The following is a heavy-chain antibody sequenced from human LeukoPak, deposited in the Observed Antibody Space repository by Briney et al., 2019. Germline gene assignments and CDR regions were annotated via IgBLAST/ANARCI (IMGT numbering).Heavy chain of an antibody. CDR2: INPNSGGT. CDR3: AREYFLSSGLSDY. J-gene: IGHJ4*02. Sequence: GASVKVSCKASGYTFTSYDINWVRQAPGQGLEWMGWINPNSGGTNYAQKFQGRVTMTRDTSISTAYMELSRLRSDDTAVCYCAREYFLSSGLSDYWGQGTLVTVSS. D-gene: IGHD6-19*01. V-gene: IGHV1-2*02. CDR1: GYTFTSYD.